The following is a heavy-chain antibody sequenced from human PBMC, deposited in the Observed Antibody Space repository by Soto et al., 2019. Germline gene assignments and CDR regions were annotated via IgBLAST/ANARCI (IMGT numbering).Heavy chain of an antibody. J-gene: IGHJ4*02. CDR1: GGSIGSSNYY. CDR2: IYYRGST. CDR3: ARYTILTFFDY. Sequence: PSETLSLTCTVSGGSIGSSNYYWVWIRQPPGKGLEWIGSIYYRGSTYYNPSLKSRVTISVDTSKNQFSLKLSSVAAADTAVYYCARYTILTFFDYWGQGTLVTVSS. D-gene: IGHD3-3*01. V-gene: IGHV4-39*01.